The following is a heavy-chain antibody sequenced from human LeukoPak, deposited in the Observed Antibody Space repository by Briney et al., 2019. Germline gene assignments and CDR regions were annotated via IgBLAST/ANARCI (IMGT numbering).Heavy chain of an antibody. D-gene: IGHD3-3*01. CDR1: GFTFSSSA. CDR2: ISNNGGYT. V-gene: IGHV3-23*01. Sequence: GGSLRLSCAASGFTFSSSAMSWVRQAPGKGLEWVSAISNNGGYTYYADSVQGRFTISRDNSKSTLCLQMNSLRAEDTAVYYCAKGGDFWSGGSDYWGQGTLVTVSS. J-gene: IGHJ4*02. CDR3: AKGGDFWSGGSDY.